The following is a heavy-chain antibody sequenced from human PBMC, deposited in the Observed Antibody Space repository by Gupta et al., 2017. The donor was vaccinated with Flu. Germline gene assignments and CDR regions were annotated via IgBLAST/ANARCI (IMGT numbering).Heavy chain of an antibody. CDR3: ARVGYCSTTSCYEPFDS. D-gene: IGHD2-2*03. J-gene: IGHJ4*02. CDR2: FNPKSGGT. V-gene: IGHV1-2*06. Sequence: PGQGLEWMGRFNPKSGGTKYAQKFQGRVTMTGDTSVSAAYMELSSLKSDDTAIYYCARVGYCSTTSCYEPFDSWGLGTQVTVSS.